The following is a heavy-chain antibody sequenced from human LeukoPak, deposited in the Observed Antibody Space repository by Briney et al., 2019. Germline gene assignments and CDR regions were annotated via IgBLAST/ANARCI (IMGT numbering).Heavy chain of an antibody. CDR1: GSIFATSW. CDR3: ARGAYGSGSSYNYYGIDV. CDR2: IYPDDPDS. Sequence: PGAPLHISGQCSGSIFATSWIGRVRPLRGKGLGWRGIIYPDDPDSRYSPSFEGQVTFSVDKSISTAYLQWSSLKASDTAIYYGARGAYGSGSSYNYYGIDVWGQGTPVTVSS. J-gene: IGHJ6*02. D-gene: IGHD3-10*01. V-gene: IGHV5-51*01.